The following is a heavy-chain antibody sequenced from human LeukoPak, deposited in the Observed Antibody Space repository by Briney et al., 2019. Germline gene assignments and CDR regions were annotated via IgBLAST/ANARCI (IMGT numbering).Heavy chain of an antibody. CDR3: AKGPPPYDSSGYYYFTSGLFDY. D-gene: IGHD3-22*01. CDR2: ISSSGSTI. V-gene: IGHV3-11*01. CDR1: GFTFSDYY. Sequence: PGGSLRLSCAASGFTFSDYYMSWIRQAPGKGLEWVSYISSSGSTIYYADSVKGRFTISRDNSKNTLYLQMNSLRAEDTAVYYCAKGPPPYDSSGYYYFTSGLFDYWGQGTLVTVSS. J-gene: IGHJ4*02.